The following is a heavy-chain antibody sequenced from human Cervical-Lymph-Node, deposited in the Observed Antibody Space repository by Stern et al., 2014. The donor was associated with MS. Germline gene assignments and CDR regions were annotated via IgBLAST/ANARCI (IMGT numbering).Heavy chain of an antibody. Sequence: EVQLVESGGGLVQPGGSLRLSCAASGFTFSSYSMNWVRQAPGKGLEWVSYISSSISTIYYADSVKGRFTISRDNAKNSLYLQMNSLRDEDTAVYYCARDKAAPPGYYYFYFGMDVWGQGTTVTVSS. CDR2: ISSSISTI. CDR1: GFTFSSYS. V-gene: IGHV3-48*02. J-gene: IGHJ6*02. CDR3: ARDKAAPPGYYYFYFGMDV. D-gene: IGHD1-14*01.